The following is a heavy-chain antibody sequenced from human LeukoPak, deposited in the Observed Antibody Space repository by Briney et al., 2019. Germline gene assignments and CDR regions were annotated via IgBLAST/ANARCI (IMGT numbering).Heavy chain of an antibody. CDR1: GFIFSSFA. J-gene: IGHJ4*02. D-gene: IGHD7-27*01. CDR2: ISPTYDI. V-gene: IGHV3-48*02. Sequence: GGSLRLSCAASGFIFSSFAMNWVRQAPGKGLGWVSYISPTYDIYYSDSVRGRFTISRDNAKNSLCLQMNSLRDEDTAVYYCARDHNWGFDYWGQGTLVAVSS. CDR3: ARDHNWGFDY.